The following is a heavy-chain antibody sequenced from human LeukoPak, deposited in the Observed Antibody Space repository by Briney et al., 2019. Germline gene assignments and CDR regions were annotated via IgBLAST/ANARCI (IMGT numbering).Heavy chain of an antibody. CDR3: ARDQDGYNFLDV. CDR2: INSDGSST. Sequence: GGSLRLSCAASGFIFSSYWMHWVRQAPGKGLVWVSRINSDGSSTIYADSVKGRFTISRDNPKNTLYLQMNSLKTEDTAMYYCARDQDGYNFLDVWGQGTTITVSS. D-gene: IGHD5-24*01. CDR1: GFIFSSYW. J-gene: IGHJ6*02. V-gene: IGHV3-74*01.